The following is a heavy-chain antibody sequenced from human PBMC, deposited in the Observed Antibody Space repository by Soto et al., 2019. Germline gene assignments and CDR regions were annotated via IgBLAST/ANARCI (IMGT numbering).Heavy chain of an antibody. CDR3: ARGSADSYPGSRIFDF. J-gene: IGHJ4*02. V-gene: IGHV3-23*01. CDR2: ITDTGGDA. CDR1: GLTFGSRA. D-gene: IGHD3-10*01. Sequence: GGSLRLSCVASGLTFGSRAMSWVRQAPGEGLQWVSTITDTGGDAKYADSVRGRFVISRDNSKKTLYLQMTSLTAEDSAMYFCARGSADSYPGSRIFDFWGRGTLVTVSS.